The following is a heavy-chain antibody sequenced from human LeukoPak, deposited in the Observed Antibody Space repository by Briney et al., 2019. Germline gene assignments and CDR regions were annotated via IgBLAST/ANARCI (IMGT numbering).Heavy chain of an antibody. CDR1: GGSISSSSYY. V-gene: IGHV4-39*01. Sequence: SETLSLTCTASGGSISSSSYYWGWIRQPPGKGLERIGSIYYSGSTYYDPSLKSRVTISVDTSKNQFSLKLSSVTAADTAVYYCARQGRWGSNSDDYWGQGTLVTVSS. CDR3: ARQGRWGSNSDDY. D-gene: IGHD7-27*01. CDR2: IYYSGST. J-gene: IGHJ4*02.